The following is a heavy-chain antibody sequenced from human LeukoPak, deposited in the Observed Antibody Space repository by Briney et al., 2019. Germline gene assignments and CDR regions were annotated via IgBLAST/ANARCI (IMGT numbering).Heavy chain of an antibody. CDR2: ISAYNGNT. Sequence: ASVKVSCKASGYTFTSYGISWVREAPGQGREWRGWISAYNGNTNYAQKLQCRATMTTDTSTSTAYIELRSLRSEDKAVYYCATTYYYDSSGYYHAFDIWGQGTMVTVSS. J-gene: IGHJ3*02. D-gene: IGHD3-22*01. CDR3: ATTYYYDSSGYYHAFDI. V-gene: IGHV1-18*01. CDR1: GYTFTSYG.